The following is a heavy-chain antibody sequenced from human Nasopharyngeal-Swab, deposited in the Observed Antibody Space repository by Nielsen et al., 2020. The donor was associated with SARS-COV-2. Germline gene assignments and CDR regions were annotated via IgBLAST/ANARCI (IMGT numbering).Heavy chain of an antibody. CDR2: ISGSGTNS. D-gene: IGHD6-19*01. CDR1: EFTFSNYA. Sequence: GESLKISCAASEFTFSNYAISWVRQTPGEGLEWVSGISGSGTNSYYADSVKGRFTISRDNSKNTLHLQMNSLRDEDTAVYFCAKDAQYELLKNSGWYLNYFDSWGQGNLVTVSS. J-gene: IGHJ4*02. CDR3: AKDAQYELLKNSGWYLNYFDS. V-gene: IGHV3-23*01.